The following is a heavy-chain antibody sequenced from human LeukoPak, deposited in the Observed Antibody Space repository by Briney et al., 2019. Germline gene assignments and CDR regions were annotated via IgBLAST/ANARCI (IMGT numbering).Heavy chain of an antibody. Sequence: GGSLRLSCAASGFTFSTYSMTWVRQAPGKGLEWVSGNCANDGKTHYADSVKGRFTISRDNSKNTLYLQMNSLRAEDTAVYYCAKDRRIVVVPAAKDYWGQGTLVTVSS. V-gene: IGHV3-23*01. CDR1: GFTFSTYS. CDR3: AKDRRIVVVPAAKDY. J-gene: IGHJ4*02. D-gene: IGHD2-2*01. CDR2: NCANDGKT.